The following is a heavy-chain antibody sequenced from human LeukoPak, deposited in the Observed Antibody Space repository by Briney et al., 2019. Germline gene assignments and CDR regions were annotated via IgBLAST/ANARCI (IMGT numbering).Heavy chain of an antibody. V-gene: IGHV5-51*01. CDR3: ARQEDHSRGGDYVGWFDP. D-gene: IGHD4-17*01. CDR1: GYSFTSYW. J-gene: IGHJ5*02. Sequence: GESLKISCKGSGYSFTSYWIGWVRQMPGKGLEWMGIIYPGDSDTRYSPSFQGQVTISADKSISTAYLQWSSLKASDTAMYYCARQEDHSRGGDYVGWFDPWGQGTLVTVSS. CDR2: IYPGDSDT.